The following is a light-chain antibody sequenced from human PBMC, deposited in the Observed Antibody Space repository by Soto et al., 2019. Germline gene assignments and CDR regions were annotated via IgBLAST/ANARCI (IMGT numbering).Light chain of an antibody. CDR1: QSVSSSY. J-gene: IGKJ2*01. Sequence: LSPGERATLSCRASQSVSSSYLAWYQQKPGQAPRLLIYDASSRATGIPDRFSGSGSGTDFTLTISRLEPEDFAVYYCQQYGSSLYTVGQGTKLEIK. V-gene: IGKV3-20*01. CDR2: DAS. CDR3: QQYGSSLYT.